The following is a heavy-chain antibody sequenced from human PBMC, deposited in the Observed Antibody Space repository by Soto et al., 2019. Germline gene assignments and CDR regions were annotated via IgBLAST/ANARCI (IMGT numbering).Heavy chain of an antibody. J-gene: IGHJ6*02. V-gene: IGHV4-34*01. Sequence: SETLSLTCAVYGGSFSGYYWSWIRQPPGKGLEWIGEINHSGSTNYNPSLKSRVTISVDTSKNQFSLKLSSVTAADTAVYYCARGRGIITGTHNHYYYYGMDVWGQGTTVTVS. D-gene: IGHD1-20*01. CDR3: ARGRGIITGTHNHYYYYGMDV. CDR2: INHSGST. CDR1: GGSFSGYY.